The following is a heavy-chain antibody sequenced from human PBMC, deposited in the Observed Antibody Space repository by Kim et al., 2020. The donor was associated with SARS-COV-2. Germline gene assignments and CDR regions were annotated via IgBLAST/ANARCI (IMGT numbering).Heavy chain of an antibody. V-gene: IGHV4-39*07. J-gene: IGHJ6*02. CDR3: ARHDPPNSSSWYSYYYYGMDV. CDR1: GGSISSSSYY. D-gene: IGHD6-13*01. Sequence: SETLSLTCTVSGGSISSSSYYWGWLRQPPGKGLEWIGSIYYSGSTYYNPSLKSRVTISVDTSKNQFSLKLSSVTAGDTAVYYCARHDPPNSSSWYSYYYYGMDVWGQGTTVTVSS. CDR2: IYYSGST.